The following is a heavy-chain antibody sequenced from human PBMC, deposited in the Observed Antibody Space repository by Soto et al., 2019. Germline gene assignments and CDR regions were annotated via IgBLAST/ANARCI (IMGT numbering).Heavy chain of an antibody. D-gene: IGHD2-21*02. Sequence: QVQLQESGPGLAKPSQTLSLTCTVSGGSISSGGYYWSWIRQPPEKGLEWIGYIYYSGSSYYNPSLRSRATISVDTSKNQFSLRLSSVTAADTAVYYCARVGPAYCRADCYYIDYWGQGTLVTVSS. V-gene: IGHV4-30-4*01. CDR1: GGSISSGGYY. CDR2: IYYSGSS. J-gene: IGHJ4*02. CDR3: ARVGPAYCRADCYYIDY.